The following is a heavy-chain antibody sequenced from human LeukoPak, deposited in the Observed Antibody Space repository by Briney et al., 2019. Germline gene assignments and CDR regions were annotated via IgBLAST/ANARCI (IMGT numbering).Heavy chain of an antibody. CDR2: IYYSGST. V-gene: IGHV4-59*08. Sequence: SETLSLTCTVSGGSISSYYWSWIRQPPGKGLEWIGYIYYSGSTNYNPSLKSRVTISVDTSKNQFSLKLSSVTAADTAVYYCADHPRYCSGGSCYQFGPWFDPWAREPWSPSPQ. CDR3: ADHPRYCSGGSCYQFGPWFDP. J-gene: IGHJ5*02. D-gene: IGHD2-15*01. CDR1: GGSISSYY.